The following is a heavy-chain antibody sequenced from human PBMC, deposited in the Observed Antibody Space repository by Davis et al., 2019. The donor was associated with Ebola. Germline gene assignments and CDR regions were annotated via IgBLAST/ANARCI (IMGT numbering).Heavy chain of an antibody. D-gene: IGHD4-17*01. CDR3: ARGRTVTNYVDY. CDR1: GFTFSSYS. J-gene: IGHJ4*02. CDR2: ISSSSSYI. V-gene: IGHV3-21*01. Sequence: GESLKISCAASGFTFSSYSMNWVRQAPGKGLEWFSSISSSSSYIYYADSVKGRFTISRDNAKNSLYLQMNSLRDEDTAVFYCARGRTVTNYVDYWGPGTLVTVSS.